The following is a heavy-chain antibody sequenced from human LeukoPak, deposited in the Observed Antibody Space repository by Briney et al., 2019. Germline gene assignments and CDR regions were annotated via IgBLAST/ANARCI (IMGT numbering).Heavy chain of an antibody. Sequence: SETLSLTCAVSGFSITSGYYWDWIRQPPGKGLEWIGGIYYSGSTYFNPSLKSRVTISIDTSKNQFSLKLSSVTAADTALYYCARRLSGTYDHFDCWGQGTLVTVSP. V-gene: IGHV4-38-2*01. CDR3: ARRLSGTYDHFDC. J-gene: IGHJ4*02. D-gene: IGHD1-26*01. CDR2: IYYSGST. CDR1: GFSITSGYY.